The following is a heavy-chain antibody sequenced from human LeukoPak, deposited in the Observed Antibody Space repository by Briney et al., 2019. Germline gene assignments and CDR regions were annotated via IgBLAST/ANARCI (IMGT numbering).Heavy chain of an antibody. J-gene: IGHJ4*02. V-gene: IGHV3-21*01. D-gene: IGHD3-3*01. CDR1: GFTFSSYS. CDR2: ISSSSSYI. CDR3: ARTYDFWGGYYRAAFDY. Sequence: GGSLRLSCAASGFTFSSYSMNWVRQAPGEGLEWVSSISSSSSYIYYADSVKGRFTISRDNAKNSLYLQMNSLRAEDTAVYYCARTYDFWGGYYRAAFDYWGQGTLVTVSS.